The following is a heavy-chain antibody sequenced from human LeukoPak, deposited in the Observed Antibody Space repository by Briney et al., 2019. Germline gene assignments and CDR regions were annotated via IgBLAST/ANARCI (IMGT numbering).Heavy chain of an antibody. D-gene: IGHD2-2*01. CDR2: INPNSGGT. V-gene: IGHV1-2*02. CDR1: GYTFTGYY. CDR3: ARESEDQFVAPDAFDI. J-gene: IGHJ3*02. Sequence: ASVKVSCKASGYTFTGYYLHWVRQAPGQGLEWMGWINPNSGGTNYAQKFQGRVTMTRDTSISTAYMELSRLRSDDTAIYYCARESEDQFVAPDAFDIWGRGTMATVSS.